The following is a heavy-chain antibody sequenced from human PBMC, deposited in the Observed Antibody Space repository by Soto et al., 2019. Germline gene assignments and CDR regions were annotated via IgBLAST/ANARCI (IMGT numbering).Heavy chain of an antibody. CDR1: GGSFSGYY. D-gene: IGHD2-15*01. CDR2: INHSGST. Sequence: QVQLQQWGAGLLKPSETLSLTCAVYGGSFSGYYWSWIRQPPGKGLEWIGEINHSGSTNYNPSLKSRVTISVDKSKNQFSLKLSSVTAADTAVYYCARGYCSGGSCNDYYYYYYMDVWGKGTTVTVSS. V-gene: IGHV4-34*01. J-gene: IGHJ6*03. CDR3: ARGYCSGGSCNDYYYYYYMDV.